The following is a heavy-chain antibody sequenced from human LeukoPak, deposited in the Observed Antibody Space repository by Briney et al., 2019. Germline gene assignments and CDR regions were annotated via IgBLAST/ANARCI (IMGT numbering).Heavy chain of an antibody. Sequence: SETLSLTCTVSGGSISSYYWSWIRQPPGKGLEWIGEINHSGSTNYNPSLKSRVTISVDTSKNQFSLKLSSVTAADTAVYYCARGEQAHIKREAREFDYWGQGTLVTVSS. CDR1: GGSISSYY. CDR2: INHSGST. V-gene: IGHV4-34*01. D-gene: IGHD1-26*01. CDR3: ARGEQAHIKREAREFDY. J-gene: IGHJ4*02.